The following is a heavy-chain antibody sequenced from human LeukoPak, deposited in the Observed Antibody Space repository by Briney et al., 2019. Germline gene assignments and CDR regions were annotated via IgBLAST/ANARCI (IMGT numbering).Heavy chain of an antibody. CDR1: GGSFSGYY. J-gene: IGHJ4*02. V-gene: IGHV4-34*01. CDR2: INHSGST. D-gene: IGHD6-13*01. Sequence: PSETLSLTCAVYGGSFSGYYWSWIRQPPGKGLEWIGEINHSGSTNYNPSLKSRVTISVDTSMNQFSLKLSSVTAADTAVYYCARGGVYSSHAIPTHRFDYWGQGTLVTVSS. CDR3: ARGGVYSSHAIPTHRFDY.